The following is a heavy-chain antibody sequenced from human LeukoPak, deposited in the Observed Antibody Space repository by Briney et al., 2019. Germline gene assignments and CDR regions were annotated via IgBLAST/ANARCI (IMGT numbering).Heavy chain of an antibody. CDR2: INTNTGNP. D-gene: IGHD6-13*01. J-gene: IGHJ1*01. V-gene: IGHV7-4-1*02. CDR1: GYTFTSYG. CDR3: ASVRQLRIAAAGREYFQH. Sequence: ASVKVSCKASGYTFTSYGISWVRQAPGQGLEWMGWINTNTGNPTYAQGFTGRFVFSLDTSVSTAYLQISNLKAEDTAVYYCASVRQLRIAAAGREYFQHWGQGTLVTVSS.